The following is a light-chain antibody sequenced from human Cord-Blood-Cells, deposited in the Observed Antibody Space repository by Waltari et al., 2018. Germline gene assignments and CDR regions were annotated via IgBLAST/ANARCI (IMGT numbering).Light chain of an antibody. Sequence: QSALTQPASVSGSPGQSITISCTGTSSDVGSYNLVSWYQQHPGKAPKLMIYESSKRPSGVSNRFSGSKSGNTASRAIPGLKAEDGADYYCCSNAGSSTYVFGTGTKVTVL. CDR3: CSNAGSSTYV. CDR1: SSDVGSYNL. V-gene: IGLV2-23*01. CDR2: ESS. J-gene: IGLJ1*01.